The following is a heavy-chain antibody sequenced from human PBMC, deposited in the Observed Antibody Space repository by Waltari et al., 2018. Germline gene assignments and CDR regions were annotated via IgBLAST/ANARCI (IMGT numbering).Heavy chain of an antibody. J-gene: IGHJ6*02. Sequence: QVQLVQSGAEVKKPGSSVKVSCKASGGTFSSYAISWVRRAPGQGLEWMGGIIPIFGTANYAQKFQGRVTITTDESTSTAYMELSSLRSEDTAVYYCARIIIAAAGYYGMDVWGQGTTVTVSS. D-gene: IGHD6-13*01. CDR2: IIPIFGTA. V-gene: IGHV1-69*05. CDR3: ARIIIAAAGYYGMDV. CDR1: GGTFSSYA.